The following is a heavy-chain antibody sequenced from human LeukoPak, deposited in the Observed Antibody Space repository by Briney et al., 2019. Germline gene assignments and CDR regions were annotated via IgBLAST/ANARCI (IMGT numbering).Heavy chain of an antibody. CDR2: IYYSGST. V-gene: IGHV4-59*01. D-gene: IGHD6-19*01. J-gene: IGHJ5*02. CDR3: ARDKSSGLYWFDP. CDR1: GGSISSYY. Sequence: SETLSLTCIVSGGSISSYYWSWIRQPPGKGLEWIGYIYYSGSTNYNPSLKSRVTISVDTSKNQFSLKLSSVTAADTAVYYCARDKSSGLYWFDPWGQGTLVTVSS.